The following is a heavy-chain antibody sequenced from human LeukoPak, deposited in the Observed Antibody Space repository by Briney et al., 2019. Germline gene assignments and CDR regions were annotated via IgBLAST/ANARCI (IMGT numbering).Heavy chain of an antibody. V-gene: IGHV3-23*01. Sequence: QSGGSLRLSCAASGFTFSNYAMSWVRQAPGKGLEWVSAITGSGGNTYYADSVKGRFTISRDNSKNTLYLQMNSLRAEDTAVYYCAKRGITMVRGYHPFDIWGQGTMVTVSS. D-gene: IGHD3-10*01. CDR2: ITGSGGNT. CDR1: GFTFSNYA. J-gene: IGHJ3*02. CDR3: AKRGITMVRGYHPFDI.